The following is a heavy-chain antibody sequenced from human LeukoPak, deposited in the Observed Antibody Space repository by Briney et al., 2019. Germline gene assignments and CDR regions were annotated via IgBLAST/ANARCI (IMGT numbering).Heavy chain of an antibody. Sequence: PGGSLRLSCAVSGFTFDDYAMHWVRQAPGKGLEWVSGISWNSGSIGYADSVKGRFTISRDNAKNSLYLQMNSLRAEDTALYYCANAGDRYCSGGSCYPTPHNWFDPWGQGILVTVSS. CDR1: GFTFDDYA. CDR3: ANAGDRYCSGGSCYPTPHNWFDP. V-gene: IGHV3-9*01. J-gene: IGHJ5*02. D-gene: IGHD2-15*01. CDR2: ISWNSGSI.